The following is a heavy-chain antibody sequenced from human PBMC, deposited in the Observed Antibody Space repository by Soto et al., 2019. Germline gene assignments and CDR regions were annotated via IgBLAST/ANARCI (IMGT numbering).Heavy chain of an antibody. D-gene: IGHD4-4*01. CDR1: GFTFSDSW. Sequence: EVQLVESGGGLVQPGGSLRLSCTASGFTFSDSWMTWVCQSPGKGLEWVARIKPDESEKKYADSVKGRFSISRDNAKNSMYLQMDSLRGEDTAVYYCVRGGSNYASWGQGTLVTVSS. V-gene: IGHV3-7*01. CDR3: VRGGSNYAS. CDR2: IKPDESEK. J-gene: IGHJ5*02.